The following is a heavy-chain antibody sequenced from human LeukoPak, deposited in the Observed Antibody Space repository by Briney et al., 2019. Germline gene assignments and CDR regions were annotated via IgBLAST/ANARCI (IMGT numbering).Heavy chain of an antibody. CDR2: IYSGGST. CDR3: ARVIGATWFDP. Sequence: GGSLRLSCAASGITASSNYMSWVRQAPGKGLEWVSVIYSGGSTYYADSVKGRFTISRDNSKNTLYLQMKSLRAEDTAVYYCARVIGATWFDPWGQGTLVTVSS. V-gene: IGHV3-66*01. D-gene: IGHD2-15*01. CDR1: GITASSNY. J-gene: IGHJ5*02.